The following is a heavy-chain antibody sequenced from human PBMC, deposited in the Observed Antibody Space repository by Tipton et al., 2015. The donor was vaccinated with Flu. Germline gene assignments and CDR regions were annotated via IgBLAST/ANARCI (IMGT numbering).Heavy chain of an antibody. CDR1: GFKFDDYA. J-gene: IGHJ4*02. D-gene: IGHD6-19*01. CDR2: ISWNNNNI. Sequence: QLVQSGGGLVQPGRSLRLSCAASGFKFDDYAMHWVRRIPGKGLEWVSGISWNNNNINYADSVKGRFTISRDNAKNSLYLQMDSLRGEDTAFYYCAKDIRTYGSGWSAFAHWGQGALVTVSS. CDR3: AKDIRTYGSGWSAFAH. V-gene: IGHV3-9*01.